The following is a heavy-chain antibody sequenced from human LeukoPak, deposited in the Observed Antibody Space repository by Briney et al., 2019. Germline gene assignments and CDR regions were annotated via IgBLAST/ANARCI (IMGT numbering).Heavy chain of an antibody. V-gene: IGHV4-59*01. CDR3: ARDFEGYSYDY. CDR2: IYYSGSI. CDR1: GGSIRSYY. J-gene: IGHJ4*02. Sequence: SETLSLTCTVSGGSIRSYYWSWIRQPPGKGLEWIGYIYYSGSINYNPSLKSRVTISVDTSKNQFTLKLSSVTAADTAVYYCARDFEGYSYDYWGQGTLVTVSS. D-gene: IGHD5-18*01.